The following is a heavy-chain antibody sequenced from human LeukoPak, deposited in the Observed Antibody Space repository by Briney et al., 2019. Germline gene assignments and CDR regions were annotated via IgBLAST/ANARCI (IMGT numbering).Heavy chain of an antibody. CDR2: IKEDGSEK. CDR1: GFSFTSYW. J-gene: IGHJ3*02. V-gene: IGHV3-7*03. D-gene: IGHD2-15*01. Sequence: GGSLRLSCAASGFSFTSYWMSWVRQAPGKGLEWVANIKEDGSEKYYVDSVKGRFTISRDNAKNSLYLQMNSLRAEDTAVYYCARGRREVAATFAFDIWGQGTMVTVSS. CDR3: ARGRREVAATFAFDI.